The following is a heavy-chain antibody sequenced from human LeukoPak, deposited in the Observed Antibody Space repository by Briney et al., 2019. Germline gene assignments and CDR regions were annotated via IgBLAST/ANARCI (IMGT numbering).Heavy chain of an antibody. CDR3: ARNYDFWSGYVY. J-gene: IGHJ4*02. CDR1: GYTFTGYY. D-gene: IGHD3-3*01. CDR2: INPNSGGT. V-gene: IGHV1-2*02. Sequence: ASVKVSCKASGYTFTGYYMHWVRQAPGQGLEWMGWINPNSGGTNYARKFQGRVTMTRDTSISTAYMELSRLRSDDTAVYYCARNYDFWSGYVYWGQGTLVTVSS.